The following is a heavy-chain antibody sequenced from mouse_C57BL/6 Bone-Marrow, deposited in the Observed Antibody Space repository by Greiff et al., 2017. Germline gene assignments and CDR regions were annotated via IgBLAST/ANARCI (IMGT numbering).Heavy chain of an antibody. D-gene: IGHD2-5*01. CDR2: IDPSDSYT. Sequence: QVQLQQPGAELVRPGTSVKLSCKASGYTFTSYWMHWVKQRPGQGLEWIGVIDPSDSYTNYNQKFKGKATLTVDTSSSTAYMQLSSLTSEDSAVYYCAVYYSNPWWYFDVWGTGTTVTGSS. CDR3: AVYYSNPWWYFDV. V-gene: IGHV1-59*01. J-gene: IGHJ1*03. CDR1: GYTFTSYW.